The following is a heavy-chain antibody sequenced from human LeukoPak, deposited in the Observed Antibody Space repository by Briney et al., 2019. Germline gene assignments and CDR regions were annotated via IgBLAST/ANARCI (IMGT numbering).Heavy chain of an antibody. Sequence: SVKVSCKASGGTFSSYAISWVRQAPGQGLEWMGRIIPIFGTANYAQKFQGRVTITADKSTSTAYMELSSLRSEDTAVYYCAKTAKSYSNYEDYYYYMDVWGKGTTVTVSS. CDR2: IIPIFGTA. J-gene: IGHJ6*03. CDR3: AKTAKSYSNYEDYYYYMDV. CDR1: GGTFSSYA. V-gene: IGHV1-69*06. D-gene: IGHD4-11*01.